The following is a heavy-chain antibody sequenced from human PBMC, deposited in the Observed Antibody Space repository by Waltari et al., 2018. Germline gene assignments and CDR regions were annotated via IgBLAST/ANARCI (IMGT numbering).Heavy chain of an antibody. Sequence: QVQLVQSGAEVKKPGSSVKVSCKSSGGTFSSYAIRWVRWAPGQGLEWMGGIIPICGTANYAQKFQGRVTITADESTSTAYMELSSLRSEDTAVYYCARESRDSSSWYVLWFDPWGQGTLVTVSS. J-gene: IGHJ5*02. D-gene: IGHD6-13*01. CDR1: GGTFSSYA. CDR2: IIPICGTA. V-gene: IGHV1-69*01. CDR3: ARESRDSSSWYVLWFDP.